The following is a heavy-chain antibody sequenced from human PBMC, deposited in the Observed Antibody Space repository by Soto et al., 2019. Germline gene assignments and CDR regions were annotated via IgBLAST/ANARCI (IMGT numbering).Heavy chain of an antibody. CDR2: ISAYNGDT. V-gene: IGHV1-18*04. J-gene: IGHJ5*02. CDR3: ARLNYYDSSRNWFDP. CDR1: GYTFTTNG. Sequence: ASVKVSCKASGYTFTTNGISWVRQAPGQGLEWMGWISAYNGDTNYAQKFQDRVIMTTDRSTRTAYMELRSLRSDDTAVYYCARLNYYDSSRNWFDPWGQGTLVTVSS. D-gene: IGHD3-22*01.